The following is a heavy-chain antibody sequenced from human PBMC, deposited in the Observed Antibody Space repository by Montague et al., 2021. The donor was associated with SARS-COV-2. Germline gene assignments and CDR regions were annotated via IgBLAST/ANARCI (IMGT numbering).Heavy chain of an antibody. V-gene: IGHV4-59*01. CDR3: ARLPYDNSYGMDV. Sequence: SETLSLTCTVSGGSISTYYWNWIRQFPGKGLEWIGYIDYSGSTNYNPSLQSRVIISVDRSKIQFSLKLNSVTAADTAIYYCARLPYDNSYGMDVWGQGTTVNVYS. CDR1: GGSISTYY. CDR2: IDYSGST. J-gene: IGHJ6*02. D-gene: IGHD3-9*01.